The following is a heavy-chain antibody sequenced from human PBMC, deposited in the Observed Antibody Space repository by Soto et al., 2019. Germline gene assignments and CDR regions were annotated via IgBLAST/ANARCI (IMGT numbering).Heavy chain of an antibody. V-gene: IGHV1-18*01. CDR3: ARARTYYDSSGYYH. CDR1: GYTFTSYG. Sequence: QVQLVQSGAEVKKPGASVKVSCKASGYTFTSYGSSWVRQAPGQGLEWMGWISAYNGNTNYAQKLQGRVTMTTDTSTSTVYMELRSLRSDDTAVYYWARARTYYDSSGYYHWGQGTLVTASS. CDR2: ISAYNGNT. D-gene: IGHD3-22*01. J-gene: IGHJ5*02.